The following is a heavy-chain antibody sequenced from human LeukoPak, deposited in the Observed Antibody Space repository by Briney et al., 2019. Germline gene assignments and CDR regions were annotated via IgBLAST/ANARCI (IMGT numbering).Heavy chain of an antibody. CDR1: GYTFTGYY. D-gene: IGHD3-10*01. Sequence: ASVKVSCKASGYTFTGYYMHWVRQAPGQGLEWMGWINPNSGDTNYAQKFQGRVTMTRDTSISTAYMELSRLRSDDTAVHYCATLLSALETKPWGQGTQVTVSS. J-gene: IGHJ5*02. V-gene: IGHV1-2*02. CDR3: ATLLSALETKP. CDR2: INPNSGDT.